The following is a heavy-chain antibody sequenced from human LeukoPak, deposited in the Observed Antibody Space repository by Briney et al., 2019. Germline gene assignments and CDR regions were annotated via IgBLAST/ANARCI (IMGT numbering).Heavy chain of an antibody. CDR2: IYYSGST. J-gene: IGHJ4*02. Sequence: SQTLSLTCTVSGGSLSSGVYYWSWIRQHPGKGLEWIGYIYYSGSTYYNPSLKSRVTISVDTHKNQFSLKLSSVTAADTAVYYCASLGYCSGGSCSRPPPPYSRFDYWGQGTLVTVSP. D-gene: IGHD2-15*01. V-gene: IGHV4-31*03. CDR1: GGSLSSGVYY. CDR3: ASLGYCSGGSCSRPPPPYSRFDY.